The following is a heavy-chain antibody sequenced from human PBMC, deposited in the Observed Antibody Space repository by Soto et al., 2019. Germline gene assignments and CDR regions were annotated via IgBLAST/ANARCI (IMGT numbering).Heavy chain of an antibody. CDR3: ASKSSSHDAFDI. CDR1: GGTFSSYT. Sequence: QVQLVQSGAEVKKPGSSVKVSCKASGGTFSSYTISWVRQAPGQGLEWMGRIIPILGIANYAQKFQGRVTITSDKSTRTAYMELSSLRSEDTAVYYCASKSSSHDAFDIWGQGTMVTVSS. D-gene: IGHD6-13*01. J-gene: IGHJ3*02. CDR2: IIPILGIA. V-gene: IGHV1-69*02.